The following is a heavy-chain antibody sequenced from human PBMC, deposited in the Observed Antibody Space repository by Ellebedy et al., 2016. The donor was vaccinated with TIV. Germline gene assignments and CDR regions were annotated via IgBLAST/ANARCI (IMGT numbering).Heavy chain of an antibody. V-gene: IGHV1-69*13. CDR1: GGTSNRFS. J-gene: IGHJ4*02. Sequence: AASVKVSCKASGGTSNRFSFNWVRQAPGQGLEWMGGIIPMSVKPNYAQKFQGRVTFTADESTGTVYMELSTLISDNTAVYYCARSQGWWGEGTNILDYWGQGTLVTVSS. CDR3: ARSQGWWGEGTNILDY. CDR2: IIPMSVKP. D-gene: IGHD2-15*01.